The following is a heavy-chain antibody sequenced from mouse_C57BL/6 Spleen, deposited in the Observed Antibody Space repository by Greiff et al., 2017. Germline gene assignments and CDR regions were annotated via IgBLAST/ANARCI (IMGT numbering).Heavy chain of an antibody. V-gene: IGHV1-26*01. CDR2: INPNNGGT. J-gene: IGHJ1*03. CDR1: GYTFTDYY. CDR3: ARNRLGRYFDV. Sequence: VQLQQSGPELVKPGASVKISCKASGYTFTDYYMNWVKQSPGKSLEWIGDINPNNGGTSYNQKFKGKATLTVDKSSSTAYMELRSLTSEDAAVYYCARNRLGRYFDVWGTGTTVTVSS. D-gene: IGHD4-1*01.